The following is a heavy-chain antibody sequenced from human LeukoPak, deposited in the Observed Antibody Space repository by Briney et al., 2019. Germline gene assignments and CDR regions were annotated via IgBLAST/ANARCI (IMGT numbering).Heavy chain of an antibody. D-gene: IGHD3-22*01. J-gene: IGHJ4*02. V-gene: IGHV1-69*06. CDR3: ASGHYGDYFDY. CDR1: GGTFSSYA. Sequence: GASVKVSCKASGGTFSSYAISWVRQAPGQGLEWMGGIIPIFGTANYAQKFQGRVTITADKSTSTAYMELSSLRSEDTAVYYCASGHYGDYFDYWGQGTLVTVSS. CDR2: IIPIFGTA.